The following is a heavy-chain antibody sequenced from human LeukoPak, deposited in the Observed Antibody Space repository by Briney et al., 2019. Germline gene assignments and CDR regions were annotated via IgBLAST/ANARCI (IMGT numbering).Heavy chain of an antibody. CDR2: IYHSGST. J-gene: IGHJ4*02. D-gene: IGHD6-13*01. Sequence: NTSGTLSLTCAVSGGSISSSNWWSWVRQPPGKGLEWIGEIYHSGSTNYNPSLKSRVTISVDKSKNQFSLKLSSVTAADTAVYYCARDRRWFGSSSWSLFDYWGQGTLVTVSS. V-gene: IGHV4-4*02. CDR3: ARDRRWFGSSSWSLFDY. CDR1: GGSISSSNW.